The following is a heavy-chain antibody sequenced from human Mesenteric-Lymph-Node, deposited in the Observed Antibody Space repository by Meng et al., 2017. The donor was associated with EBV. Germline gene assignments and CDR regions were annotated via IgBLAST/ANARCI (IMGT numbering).Heavy chain of an antibody. D-gene: IGHD6-19*01. CDR2: MYYSGIT. V-gene: IGHV4-39*07. J-gene: IGHJ4*02. CDR3: AIGYSSGWCVY. CDR1: GGSITSDYYY. Sequence: HLQPQESGPGLVQPSETLSPTCSVSGGSITSDYYYWGWIRQPPGKGLEWIGSMYYSGITYYNSSLKSRVTISADTSKNQFSLKLSSVTAADTAVYYCAIGYSSGWCVYWGQGTLVTVSS.